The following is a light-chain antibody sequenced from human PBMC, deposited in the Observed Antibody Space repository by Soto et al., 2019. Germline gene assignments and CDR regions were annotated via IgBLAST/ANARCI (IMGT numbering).Light chain of an antibody. J-gene: IGKJ1*01. CDR1: QSVSSS. Sequence: EIVVTQSPATLSVSPGERVTLSCRASQSVSSSLAWYQQRPGQAPMLLIYDTSTRAAGISATFSGSGSGTEFTLTITSLQSEDFAVYYCQQYIDWPPGTFGQGTAVEIK. CDR3: QQYIDWPPGT. CDR2: DTS. V-gene: IGKV3-15*01.